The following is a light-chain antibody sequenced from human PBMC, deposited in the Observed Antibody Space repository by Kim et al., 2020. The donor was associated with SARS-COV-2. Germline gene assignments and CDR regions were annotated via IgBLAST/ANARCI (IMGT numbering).Light chain of an antibody. CDR2: SND. CDR1: GSNIESGYV. V-gene: IGLV1-40*01. Sequence: QRVTISCYGTGSNIESGYVVHWYHQLPGAAPKVVIYSNDKRPSGVPDRFSGSQSGPSASLAITGLQPDDEGYYYCQSYDNNLRGAVFGGGTRLTVL. J-gene: IGLJ3*02. CDR3: QSYDNNLRGAV.